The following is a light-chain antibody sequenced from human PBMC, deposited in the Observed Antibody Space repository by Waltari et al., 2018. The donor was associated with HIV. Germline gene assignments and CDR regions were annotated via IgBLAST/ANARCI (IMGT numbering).Light chain of an antibody. CDR2: DVT. J-gene: IGLJ2*01. Sequence: SALTQPASVSGSPGQPITLPCAGISSDVGVYNSVSWYQHHPGKAPKLMIYDVTNRPSGVSNRFSGSKSANTASLTISGLQAEDEADYYCSSYTTSSTPVVFGGGTKLTVL. CDR1: SSDVGVYNS. CDR3: SSYTTSSTPVV. V-gene: IGLV2-14*03.